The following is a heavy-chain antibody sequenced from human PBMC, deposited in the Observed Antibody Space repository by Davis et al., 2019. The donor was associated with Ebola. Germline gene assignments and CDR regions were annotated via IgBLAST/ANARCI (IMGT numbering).Heavy chain of an antibody. CDR2: IIPILGIA. V-gene: IGHV1-69*04. Sequence: SVKVSCKASGGTFSSYAISWVRQAPGQGLEWMGRIIPILGIANYAQKFQGRVRITADKSTSTAYMELSSLRSEDTAVYYCARPLPATTLLYGMDVWGQGTTVTVSS. CDR1: GGTFSSYA. J-gene: IGHJ6*02. CDR3: ARPLPATTLLYGMDV. D-gene: IGHD2-2*01.